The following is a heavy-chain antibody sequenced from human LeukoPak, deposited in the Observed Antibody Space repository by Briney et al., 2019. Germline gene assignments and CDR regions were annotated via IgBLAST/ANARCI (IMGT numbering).Heavy chain of an antibody. V-gene: IGHV4-59*01. Sequence: SETLSLTCTVSGGSISSYYWSWIRQPPGKGLEWIGYIYYSGSTNYNPSLKSRVTISVDTSKNQFSLKLSSVTAADTAVYYCARVGYDFWSGYYYYGMDVWGQGTTVTVSS. D-gene: IGHD3-3*01. CDR1: GGSISSYY. CDR2: IYYSGST. CDR3: ARVGYDFWSGYYYYGMDV. J-gene: IGHJ6*02.